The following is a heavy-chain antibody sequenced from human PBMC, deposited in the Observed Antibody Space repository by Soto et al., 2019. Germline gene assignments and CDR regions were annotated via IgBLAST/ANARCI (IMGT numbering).Heavy chain of an antibody. V-gene: IGHV1-69*06. D-gene: IGHD1-7*01. CDR1: GGTFSNYV. CDR3: ARDMTRTVVPYFDS. Sequence: QVQLVQSGAEVKKPGSSVKVSCKASGGTFSNYVVNWVRQAPGQGLEWMGRIIPISGAANYAQKFQGRVTTPADKSTSPSYRELSSLRSEDTAVYYCARDMTRTVVPYFDSWGQGTLVTVSS. CDR2: IIPISGAA. J-gene: IGHJ4*02.